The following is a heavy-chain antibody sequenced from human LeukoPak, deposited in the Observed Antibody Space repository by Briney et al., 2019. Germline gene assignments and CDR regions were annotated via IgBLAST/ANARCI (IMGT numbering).Heavy chain of an antibody. D-gene: IGHD3-10*01. V-gene: IGHV3-9*01. Sequence: GGSLRLSCAASGFTFSSYAMHWVRQAPGKGLEWVSGISWNSGSIGYADSVKGRFTISRDNAKNSLYLQMNSLRAEDTALYYCAKDLFGHWGQGTLVTVSS. CDR3: AKDLFGH. CDR1: GFTFSSYA. J-gene: IGHJ1*01. CDR2: ISWNSGSI.